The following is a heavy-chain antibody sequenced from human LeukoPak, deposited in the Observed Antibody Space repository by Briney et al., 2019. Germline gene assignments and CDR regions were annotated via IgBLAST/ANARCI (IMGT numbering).Heavy chain of an antibody. V-gene: IGHV1-69*04. J-gene: IGHJ5*02. CDR3: AREEEIVVVPAAIWFDP. CDR1: GGTLSSYT. CDR2: IIPILGIA. Sequence: GSSVKVSCKASGGTLSSYTISWVRQAPGQGLGWMGRIIPILGIANYAQKFQGRVTITADKSTSTAYMELSSLRSEDTAVYYCAREEEIVVVPAAIWFDPWGQGTLVTVSS. D-gene: IGHD2-2*02.